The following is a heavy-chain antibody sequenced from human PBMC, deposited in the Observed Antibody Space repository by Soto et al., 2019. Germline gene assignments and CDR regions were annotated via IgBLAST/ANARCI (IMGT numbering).Heavy chain of an antibody. CDR2: IIPIFGTA. CDR3: AKEGGLSGSYFISSSYYFDY. Sequence: ASVKVSCKASGGTYSSYAISWVRQAPGQGLEWMGGIIPIFGTANYAQKFQGRVTITADNSKNTLYLQMNSLRAEDTSVYYCAKEGGLSGSYFISSSYYFDYWGQGTLVTVSS. D-gene: IGHD1-26*01. CDR1: GGTYSSYA. J-gene: IGHJ4*02. V-gene: IGHV1-69*06.